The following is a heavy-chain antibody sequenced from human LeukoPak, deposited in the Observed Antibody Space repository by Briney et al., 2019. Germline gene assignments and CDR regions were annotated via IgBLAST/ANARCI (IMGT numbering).Heavy chain of an antibody. CDR3: ARQGSGSYYNSKAYYYYGMDV. V-gene: IGHV4-59*08. CDR2: IYYSGST. Sequence: SETLSLTCTVSGGSISSYYWSWIRQPPGKGLEWIWYIYYSGSTNYNPSLKSRVTISVDTSKNQFSLKLRSVTAADTAVYYCARQGSGSYYNSKAYYYYGMDVWGQGTTVTVSS. CDR1: GGSISSYY. J-gene: IGHJ6*02. D-gene: IGHD3-10*01.